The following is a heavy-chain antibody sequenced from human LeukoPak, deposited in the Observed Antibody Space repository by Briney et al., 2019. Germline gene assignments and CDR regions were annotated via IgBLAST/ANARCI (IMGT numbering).Heavy chain of an antibody. CDR2: IRYDGSNK. J-gene: IGHJ4*02. D-gene: IGHD3-22*01. Sequence: GGSLRLPCAASGFTFSSYGMHWVRQAPGKGLEWVAFIRYDGSNKYYADSVKGRFTISRDNSKNTLYLQMNSLRAEDTAVYYCAKDFGVWRYYYDSSGYLGYSGQGTLVTVSS. CDR3: AKDFGVWRYYYDSSGYLGY. V-gene: IGHV3-30*02. CDR1: GFTFSSYG.